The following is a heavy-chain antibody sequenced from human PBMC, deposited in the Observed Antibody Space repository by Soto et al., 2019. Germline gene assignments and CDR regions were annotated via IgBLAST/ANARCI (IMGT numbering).Heavy chain of an antibody. Sequence: QVQVVESGGGVVQPGTSLRLSCAASGFTFSNFGMHWVRQAPGKGLEWVAVIWHDGKNKYYADSVEGGFTIARDNSKNTLTLQMNSLRAEDTAVYYCARAPGKDEAIDYWGKGTLVIVSS. J-gene: IGHJ4*02. CDR3: ARAPGKDEAIDY. V-gene: IGHV3-33*01. CDR2: IWHDGKNK. CDR1: GFTFSNFG.